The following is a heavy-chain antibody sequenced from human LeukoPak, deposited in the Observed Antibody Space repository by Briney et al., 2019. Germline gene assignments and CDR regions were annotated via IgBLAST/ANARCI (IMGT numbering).Heavy chain of an antibody. CDR3: ATRYSG. V-gene: IGHV4-4*02. Sequence: GSLRLSCAASGFTFSSYAMSWVRQAPGKGLEWIGEIYHSGSTNYNPSLKSRVTISVDKSKNQFSLKLSSVTAADTAMYYCATRYSGWGQGTLVTVSS. D-gene: IGHD3-10*01. CDR1: GFTFSSYA. J-gene: IGHJ4*02. CDR2: IYHSGST.